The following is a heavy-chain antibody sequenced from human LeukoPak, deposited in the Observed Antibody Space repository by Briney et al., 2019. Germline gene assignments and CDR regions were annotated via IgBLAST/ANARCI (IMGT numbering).Heavy chain of an antibody. D-gene: IGHD6-13*01. CDR2: ISYDGSNK. CDR3: AKAGYSSSWYFGGAFDI. Sequence: GGSLRLSCAASGFTFSSYGMHWVRQAPGKGLEWVAVISYDGSNKYYADSVKGRFTISRDNSKNTLYLQMNSLRAEDTAVYFCAKAGYSSSWYFGGAFDIWGQGTMVTVSS. J-gene: IGHJ3*02. CDR1: GFTFSSYG. V-gene: IGHV3-30*18.